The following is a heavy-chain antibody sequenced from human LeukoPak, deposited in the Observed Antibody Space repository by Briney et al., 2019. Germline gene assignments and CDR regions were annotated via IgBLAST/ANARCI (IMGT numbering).Heavy chain of an antibody. CDR3: ASIVGAYDFDY. D-gene: IGHD1-26*01. CDR2: ISSSSSYI. CDR1: GFTFSSYS. J-gene: IGHJ4*02. V-gene: IGHV3-21*01. Sequence: PGGSLRLSCAASGFTFSSYSMNWVRQAPGKGLEWVSSISSSSSYIYYADSVKGRFTISRDNAKNSLYLEMNSLRAEDTAVYYCASIVGAYDFDYWGQGTLVTVSS.